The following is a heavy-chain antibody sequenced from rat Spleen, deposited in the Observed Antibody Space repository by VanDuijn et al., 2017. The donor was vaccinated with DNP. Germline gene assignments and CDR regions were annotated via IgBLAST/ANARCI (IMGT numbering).Heavy chain of an antibody. D-gene: IGHD1-5*01. CDR3: AKVHRYNSYYFDY. Sequence: EVQLVETGGGLVQPGRSLKLSCVASGFTFSSYWMYWIRQAPGKGLEWVASINTDGGSTYYPDSLKGRFTISRDNAENTVYLQMNSLRSEDTATYYCAKVHRYNSYYFDYWGQGVMVTVSS. V-gene: IGHV5-58*01. CDR1: GFTFSSYW. CDR2: INTDGGST. J-gene: IGHJ2*01.